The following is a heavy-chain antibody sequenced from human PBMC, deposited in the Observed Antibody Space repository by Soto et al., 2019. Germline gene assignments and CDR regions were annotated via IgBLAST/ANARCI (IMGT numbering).Heavy chain of an antibody. Sequence: SETLSLTCTVSGGSISSSSYYWGWIRQPPGKGLEWIGSMYYSGSTYYNPSLKSRVTISVDTSKNQFSLKLSSVTAADTAVYYWAKKLLDSFGYFDYWGQGTLVTVPS. J-gene: IGHJ4*02. V-gene: IGHV4-39*01. CDR2: MYYSGST. CDR1: GGSISSSSYY. D-gene: IGHD5-18*01. CDR3: AKKLLDSFGYFDY.